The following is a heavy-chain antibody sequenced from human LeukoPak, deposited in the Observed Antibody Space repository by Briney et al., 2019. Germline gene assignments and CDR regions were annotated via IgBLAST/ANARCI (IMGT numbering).Heavy chain of an antibody. D-gene: IGHD3-16*01. Sequence: PSETLSPTCAVSGGSISSGGYSWSWIRQPPGKGLEWIGYIYYSGSTNYNPSLKSRVTISVDTSKNQFSLKLSSVTAADTAVYYCARGGDYWGQGTLVTVSS. CDR3: ARGGDY. CDR2: IYYSGST. CDR1: GGSISSGGYS. V-gene: IGHV4-61*08. J-gene: IGHJ4*02.